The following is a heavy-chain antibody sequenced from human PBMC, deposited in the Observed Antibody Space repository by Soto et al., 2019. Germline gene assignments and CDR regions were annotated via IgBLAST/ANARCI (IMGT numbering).Heavy chain of an antibody. Sequence: PSWTXSLTGTFGVVSMIIGCYYLSWIRQHPGKGLEWIGYIYYSGSTYYNPSLKSRVNISVDTSKKKFSLKMSSVTAAETAVYYSERRLLDSGYQYSSFETWGQGTLV. D-gene: IGHD3-22*01. CDR2: IYYSGST. V-gene: IGHV4-31*03. J-gene: IGHJ5*02. CDR1: VVSMIIGCYY. CDR3: ERRLLDSGYQYSSFET.